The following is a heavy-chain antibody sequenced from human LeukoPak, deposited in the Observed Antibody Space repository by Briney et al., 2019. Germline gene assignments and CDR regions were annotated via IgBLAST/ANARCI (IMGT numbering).Heavy chain of an antibody. V-gene: IGHV3-33*06. CDR3: AKEAVNYYYYMDV. CDR1: GFTFNSYG. J-gene: IGHJ6*03. Sequence: GGSLRLSCAASGFTFNSYGMHWVRQAPGKGLEWVAVIWYDGSHKYYTDSVKGRFNISRDNSKNTLYLQMSSQRAEDTAVYYCAKEAVNYYYYMDVWGKGTTVTVSS. D-gene: IGHD3-16*02. CDR2: IWYDGSHK.